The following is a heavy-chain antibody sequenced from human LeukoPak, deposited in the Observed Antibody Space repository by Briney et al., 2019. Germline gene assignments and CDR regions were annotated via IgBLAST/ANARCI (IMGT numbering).Heavy chain of an antibody. CDR1: GGSFSGYY. CDR2: INHSGST. Sequence: SETLSLTCAVYGGSFSGYYWSWIRQPPGKGLEWIGEINHSGSTNYNPSLKSRVTISVDTSKNQFSLKLSSVTAADTAVYYCARDRSAYYLYWYFDLWGRGTLVTVSS. D-gene: IGHD3-22*01. CDR3: ARDRSAYYLYWYFDL. V-gene: IGHV4-34*01. J-gene: IGHJ2*01.